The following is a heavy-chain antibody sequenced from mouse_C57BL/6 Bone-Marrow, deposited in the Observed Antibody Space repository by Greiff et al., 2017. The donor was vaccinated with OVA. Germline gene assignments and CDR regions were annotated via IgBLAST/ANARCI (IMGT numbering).Heavy chain of an antibody. V-gene: IGHV14-1*01. CDR2: IDPEDGDT. CDR1: GFNIKDYY. CDR3: TTRDGYYGDYFDD. D-gene: IGHD2-3*01. Sequence: EVQLQQSGAELVRPGASVKLSCTASGFNIKDYYMHWVKQRPEQGLEWIGRIDPEDGDTEYAPKFQGKATMTADTSSNTAYLQLSSLTSEGTAVDYCTTRDGYYGDYFDDWGQGTTLTVSS. J-gene: IGHJ2*01.